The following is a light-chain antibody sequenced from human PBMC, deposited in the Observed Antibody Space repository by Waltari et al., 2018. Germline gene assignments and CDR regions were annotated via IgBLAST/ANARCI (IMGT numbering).Light chain of an antibody. CDR3: NSYTRKTASVV. J-gene: IGLJ3*02. V-gene: IGLV2-14*01. Sequence: QSALTQPASVSGSPGQSITISCFGTSSDIGVYNYFSWYHQSPGKAPKLMIYDVSKRPSGVSDRFSGSKSDNTASLTISGLRAEDEADYYCNSYTRKTASVVFGGGTKLTVL. CDR2: DVS. CDR1: SSDIGVYNY.